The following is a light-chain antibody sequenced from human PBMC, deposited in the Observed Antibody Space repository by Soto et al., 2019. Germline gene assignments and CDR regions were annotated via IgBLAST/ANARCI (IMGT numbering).Light chain of an antibody. CDR2: GAS. CDR1: QSVIGN. J-gene: IGKJ1*01. V-gene: IGKV3-15*01. Sequence: EIVMKQSPATLSVSPGDRATLSCRASQSVIGNLAWYQQSPGQAPRLLIYGASTRATGVPARFIGSGSGTEFTLAIRTLQSEDFAVYYCHQYQNWPGTFGEGTKVDI. CDR3: HQYQNWPGT.